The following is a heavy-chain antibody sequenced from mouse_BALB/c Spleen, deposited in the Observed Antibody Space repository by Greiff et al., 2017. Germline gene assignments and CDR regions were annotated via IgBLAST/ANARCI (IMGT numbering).Heavy chain of an antibody. CDR3: ARGGGNSRFDY. Sequence: QVQLQQSGAELMKPGASVKISCKATGYTFSSYWIEWVKQRPGHGLEWIGEILPGSGSTNYNEKFKGKATFTADTSSNTAYMQLSSLTSEDSAVYYCARGGGNSRFDYWGQGTTLTVSS. CDR2: ILPGSGST. J-gene: IGHJ2*01. V-gene: IGHV1-9*01. D-gene: IGHD2-1*01. CDR1: GYTFSSYW.